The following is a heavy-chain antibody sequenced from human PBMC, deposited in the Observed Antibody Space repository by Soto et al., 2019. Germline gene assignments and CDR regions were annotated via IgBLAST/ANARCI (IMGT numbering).Heavy chain of an antibody. D-gene: IGHD3-10*01. V-gene: IGHV1-18*04. Sequence: AASVKVSCKASGHTFTSYGISWVRQAPGQGLEWMGWISAYNGNTNYAQKLQGRVTMTTDTSTSTAYMELRSLRSDDTAVYYCARRRVIRPAGMDVWGQGTTVTVSS. CDR3: ARRRVIRPAGMDV. CDR2: ISAYNGNT. CDR1: GHTFTSYG. J-gene: IGHJ6*02.